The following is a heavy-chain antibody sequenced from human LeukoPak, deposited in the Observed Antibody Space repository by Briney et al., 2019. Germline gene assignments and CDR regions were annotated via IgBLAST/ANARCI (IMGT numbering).Heavy chain of an antibody. D-gene: IGHD3-16*02. CDR2: IWYDGSSK. CDR3: ARDNRYTGNYLDAFDI. CDR1: GFIFSAYG. J-gene: IGHJ3*02. V-gene: IGHV3-33*01. Sequence: PGGSPRLSCAASGFIFSAYGMHWVRQAPGKGLEWLAVIWYDGSSKYYADSVKGRFTISRDNAKNTLYMQMNNLRVEDTAVYYCARDNRYTGNYLDAFDIWGQGTLVTVSS.